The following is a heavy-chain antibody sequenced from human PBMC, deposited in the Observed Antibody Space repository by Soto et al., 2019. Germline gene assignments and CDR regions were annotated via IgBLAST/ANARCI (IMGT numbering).Heavy chain of an antibody. CDR3: AREVHLTY. J-gene: IGHJ4*02. Sequence: PGGSLRLSCAASGFTFSSFSMNWVRQAPGKGLEWVSYITSSSTTIYYADSVKGRFTISRDNAKNSLYLQLNSLRAEDTAVYYCAREVHLTYWGQGILVTVSS. CDR1: GFTFSSFS. V-gene: IGHV3-48*01. D-gene: IGHD1-1*01. CDR2: ITSSSTTI.